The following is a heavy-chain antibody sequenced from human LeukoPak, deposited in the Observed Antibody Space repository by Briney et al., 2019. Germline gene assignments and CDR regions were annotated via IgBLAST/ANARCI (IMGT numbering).Heavy chain of an antibody. V-gene: IGHV3-48*01. Sequence: GGSVRLSCEVSGFTFSSHSMTWVRQAPGKTLEWISYIGHTGSPALYADSVRGRFTISRDNAKNSLYLQMNSLTVEDTAVYYCARDQRPYCGGECYCAIDLWGRGTLVTVFS. J-gene: IGHJ3*01. CDR1: GFTFSSHS. CDR3: ARDQRPYCGGECYCAIDL. CDR2: IGHTGSPA. D-gene: IGHD2-21*01.